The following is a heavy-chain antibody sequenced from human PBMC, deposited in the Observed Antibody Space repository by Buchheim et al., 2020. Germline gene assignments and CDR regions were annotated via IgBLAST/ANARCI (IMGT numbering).Heavy chain of an antibody. CDR1: GGSINSGRYY. Sequence: QVQLQESGPGLVKPSQTLSLTCTVSGGSINSGRYYWSWIRQPAGKGLEWIGRVYTSGSTDYNPSLKSRVTISIDTSRNQFSLALSSVTAADTAVYYCAREVGSWERLFGSWGQGTL. J-gene: IGHJ4*02. CDR2: VYTSGST. V-gene: IGHV4-61*02. CDR3: AREVGSWERLFGS. D-gene: IGHD6-13*01.